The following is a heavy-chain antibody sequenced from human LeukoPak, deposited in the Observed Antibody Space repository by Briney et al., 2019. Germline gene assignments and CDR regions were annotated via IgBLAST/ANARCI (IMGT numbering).Heavy chain of an antibody. D-gene: IGHD1-26*01. CDR3: ARVVGWQVADYFAY. V-gene: IGHV4-59*01. CDR1: GGSISSYY. J-gene: IGHJ4*02. CDR2: IYYSGST. Sequence: SETLSPTCTVSGGSISSYYWSWIRQPPGKGLEWIGYIYYSGSTNYNPSLKSRVPISVYTSKNQFSLKLSSVTAADTAVYYCARVVGWQVADYFAYWGQGTLVTVSS.